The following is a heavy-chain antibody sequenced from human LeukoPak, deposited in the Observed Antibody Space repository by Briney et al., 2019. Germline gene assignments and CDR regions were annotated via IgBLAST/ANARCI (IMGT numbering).Heavy chain of an antibody. CDR3: ARDLGGLLWFGEPARDV. CDR1: GFTVSNNY. Sequence: GGSLRLSCAASGFTVSNNYMSWVRQAPGKGLEWVSVIYSGGSTYYADSVKGRFTISRDNSKNTLYLQMNSLRAEDTAVYYCARDLGGLLWFGEPARDVWGQGTTVTVSS. D-gene: IGHD3-10*01. V-gene: IGHV3-66*01. J-gene: IGHJ6*02. CDR2: IYSGGST.